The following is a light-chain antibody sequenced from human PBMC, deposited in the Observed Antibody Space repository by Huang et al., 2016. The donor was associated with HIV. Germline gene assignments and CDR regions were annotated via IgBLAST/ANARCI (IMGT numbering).Light chain of an antibody. Sequence: EIVMTQSPATLSVSPGERATLSCRASQRVTGNLAWYQPKPGQPPRLLIYGASTRAAGAAARFNASGSGTEFTLTINSLQSEDFAVYYCQQYNKWPRTFGPGTKVDVK. V-gene: IGKV3-15*01. CDR3: QQYNKWPRT. CDR1: QRVTGN. J-gene: IGKJ3*01. CDR2: GAS.